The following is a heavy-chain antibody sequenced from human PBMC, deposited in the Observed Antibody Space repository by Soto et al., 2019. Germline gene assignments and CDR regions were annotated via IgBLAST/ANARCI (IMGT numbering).Heavy chain of an antibody. D-gene: IGHD2-2*01. CDR2: IYTSGST. Sequence: GKGLEWIGRIYTSGSTNYNPSLKSRVTMSVDTSKNQFSLKLSSVTAADTAVYYCARINMDCSSTSCYHSPDAFDIWGQGTMVTVSS. CDR3: ARINMDCSSTSCYHSPDAFDI. V-gene: IGHV4-4*07. J-gene: IGHJ3*02.